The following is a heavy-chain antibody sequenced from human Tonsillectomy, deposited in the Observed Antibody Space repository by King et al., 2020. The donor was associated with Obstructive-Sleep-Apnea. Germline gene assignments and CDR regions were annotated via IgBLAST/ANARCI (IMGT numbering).Heavy chain of an antibody. V-gene: IGHV4-59*01. J-gene: IGHJ4*02. D-gene: IGHD3-16*01. CDR3: ARGLGGSPNSY. Sequence: VQLQESGPGLVKPSETLSLTCTVSGGSISSYYWSWIRQPPGKGLEWIGCIYYSGSTNYNPSLKSRVTISVDTSKNQFSLKLSSVTAADTAVYYCARGLGGSPNSYWGQGTLVTVSS. CDR2: IYYSGST. CDR1: GGSISSYY.